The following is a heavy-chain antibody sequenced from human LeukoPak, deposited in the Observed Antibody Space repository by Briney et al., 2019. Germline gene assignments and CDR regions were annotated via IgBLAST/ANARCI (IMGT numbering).Heavy chain of an antibody. CDR2: ISSSGNTK. CDR3: AGSDTIGYLPREWDYWYFDR. D-gene: IGHD3-22*01. V-gene: IGHV3-11*04. CDR1: GFTFSDYY. Sequence: GGSLRLSCAASGFTFSDYYMSWIRQAPGKGLEWVSYISSSGNTKYYADSVKGRFTISRDNSKNTLYLQMNSLRAEDTAVYYCAGSDTIGYLPREWDYWYFDRWGRGTLVTVSS. J-gene: IGHJ2*01.